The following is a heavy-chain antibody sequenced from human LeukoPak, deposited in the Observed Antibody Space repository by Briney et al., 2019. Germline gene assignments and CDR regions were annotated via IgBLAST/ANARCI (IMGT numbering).Heavy chain of an antibody. J-gene: IGHJ4*02. CDR2: IYTSGST. D-gene: IGHD1-26*01. CDR1: GYSISSGSYY. Sequence: SETLSLTCTVSGYSISSGSYYWSWIRQPAGKGLEWIGRIYTSGSTNYNPSLKSRVTISVDTSKNQFSLKLSSVTAADTAVYYCARDPHSGSYDYWGQGTLVTVSS. CDR3: ARDPHSGSYDY. V-gene: IGHV4-61*02.